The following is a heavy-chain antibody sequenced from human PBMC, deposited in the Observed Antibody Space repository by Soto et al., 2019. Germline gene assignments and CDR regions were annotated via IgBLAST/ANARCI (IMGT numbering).Heavy chain of an antibody. CDR3: AREYCSGGSCYLRNFDY. V-gene: IGHV4-34*01. Sequence: QVQLQQWGAGLLKPSETLSLTCAVYGGSFSGYYWSWIRQPPGKGLEWIGEINHSGSTNYNPSLKSRVTISVDTSKNQFSLKLSSVTAADTAVYYCAREYCSGGSCYLRNFDYWGQGTLVTVSS. CDR2: INHSGST. J-gene: IGHJ4*02. D-gene: IGHD2-15*01. CDR1: GGSFSGYY.